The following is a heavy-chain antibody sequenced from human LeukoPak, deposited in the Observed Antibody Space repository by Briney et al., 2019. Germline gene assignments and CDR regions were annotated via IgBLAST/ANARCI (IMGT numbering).Heavy chain of an antibody. Sequence: GGSLRLSCAVSGFTFSRHWMSWVRQAPGKGLEWVANIKQDGSEKYYVDSVEGRFTISRDNAKNSLYLQMNSLRAEDTAVYYCARSYYGSGTSYGMDVWGQGTTVTVSS. CDR3: ARSYYGSGTSYGMDV. D-gene: IGHD3-10*01. CDR2: IKQDGSEK. J-gene: IGHJ6*02. V-gene: IGHV3-7*01. CDR1: GFTFSRHW.